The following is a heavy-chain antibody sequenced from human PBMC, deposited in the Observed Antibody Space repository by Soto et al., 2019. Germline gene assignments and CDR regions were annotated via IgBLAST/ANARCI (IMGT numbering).Heavy chain of an antibody. CDR3: ARTGDGHHDFLDY. J-gene: IGHJ4*02. Sequence: EVQLLESGGGLVQRGGSLTLSCAASGFIFSDYAMSWVRQAPGKGLEWVSAISGNGADAYYADSVKGRFTFSRDNSRNTLYLQMSSLRADDTALYYCARTGDGHHDFLDYWGQGILVSVSS. CDR1: GFIFSDYA. D-gene: IGHD1-1*01. V-gene: IGHV3-23*01. CDR2: ISGNGADA.